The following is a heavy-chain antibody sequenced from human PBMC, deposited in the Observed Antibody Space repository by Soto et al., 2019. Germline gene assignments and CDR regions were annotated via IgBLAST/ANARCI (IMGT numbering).Heavy chain of an antibody. CDR3: ARRYGSCFDY. CDR1: GDSISGYN. Sequence: PSETLSLTCTVSGDSISGYNLAWIRQPPGKGLEWIGYIYYSGSTYYNPSLKSRVTISVDTSKNQFSLKLSSVTAADTAVYYCARRYGSCFDYWGQGTLVTVSS. J-gene: IGHJ4*02. V-gene: IGHV4-59*08. D-gene: IGHD5-18*01. CDR2: IYYSGST.